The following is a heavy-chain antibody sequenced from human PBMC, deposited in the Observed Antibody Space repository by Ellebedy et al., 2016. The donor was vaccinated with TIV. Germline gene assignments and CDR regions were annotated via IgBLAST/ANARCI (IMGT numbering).Heavy chain of an antibody. CDR2: INVGNGNT. CDR1: GYTFSSYA. Sequence: ASVKVSCKASGYTFSSYAVHWVRQAPGQRLEWLGWINVGNGNTKYSQKFQGRVTITRDTSARTAYMELSSLRSEDKAVYYCARDFYRYGDPIYYYGMDVWGQGTTVTVSS. D-gene: IGHD4-17*01. CDR3: ARDFYRYGDPIYYYGMDV. J-gene: IGHJ6*02. V-gene: IGHV1-3*01.